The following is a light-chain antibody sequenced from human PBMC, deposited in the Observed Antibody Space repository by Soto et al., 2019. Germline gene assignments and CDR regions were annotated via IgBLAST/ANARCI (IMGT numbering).Light chain of an antibody. CDR2: GAS. CDR3: QQYGRSQT. CDR1: QSVSSNY. V-gene: IGKV3-20*01. Sequence: EIVFTQSPCTLSLSPGERASLSCRASQSVSSNYLAWYQQKPGQAPRLLMYGASNRATGIPDRFSGSGSGTDFTLTIRRLEPEDFALYYCQQYGRSQTFGQGTKVDIK. J-gene: IGKJ1*01.